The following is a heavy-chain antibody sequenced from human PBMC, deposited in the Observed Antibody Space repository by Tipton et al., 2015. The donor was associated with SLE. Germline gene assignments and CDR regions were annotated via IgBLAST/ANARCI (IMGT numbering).Heavy chain of an antibody. CDR1: GFTFSNYG. D-gene: IGHD3-10*01. Sequence: SLRLSCRTSGFTFSNYGMHWVRQAPGKGLEWLAVIWYVGSEKYYADSVNGRFTISRVNSKNTLYLQMNSLRADDTAVYYCARGRLGFVGFDFWGQATQVIVSS. J-gene: IGHJ4*02. CDR3: ARGRLGFVGFDF. CDR2: IWYVGSEK. V-gene: IGHV3-33*01.